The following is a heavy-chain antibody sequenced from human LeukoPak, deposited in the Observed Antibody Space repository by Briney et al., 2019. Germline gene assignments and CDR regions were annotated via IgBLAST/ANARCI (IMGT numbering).Heavy chain of an antibody. J-gene: IGHJ6*02. D-gene: IGHD5-18*01. CDR3: ARKDTAMVPDDYYYGMDV. V-gene: IGHV1-18*01. Sequence: ASVKVSFKASGYTFTSYGISWVRQAPGQGLEWMGWISAYNGNTNYAQKLQGRVTMTTDTSTSTAYMELRSLRSDDTAVYYCARKDTAMVPDDYYYGMDVWGQGTTVTVSS. CDR1: GYTFTSYG. CDR2: ISAYNGNT.